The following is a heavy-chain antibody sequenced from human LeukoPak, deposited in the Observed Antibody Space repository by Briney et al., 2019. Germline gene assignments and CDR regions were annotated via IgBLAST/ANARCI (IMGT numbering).Heavy chain of an antibody. CDR3: ARGMYYSSGWYYFDY. Sequence: TTSETLSLTCTVSGGSISSYYWSWIRQPAGKGLEWIGRIYTSGSTNYNPSLKSRVTMSVDTSKNQFSLKLSSVTAADTAVYYCARGMYYSSGWYYFDYWGQETLVTVSS. CDR1: GGSISSYY. V-gene: IGHV4-4*07. CDR2: IYTSGST. D-gene: IGHD6-19*01. J-gene: IGHJ4*02.